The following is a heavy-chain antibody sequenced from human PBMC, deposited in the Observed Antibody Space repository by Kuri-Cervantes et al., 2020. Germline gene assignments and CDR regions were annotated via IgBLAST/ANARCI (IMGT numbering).Heavy chain of an antibody. J-gene: IGHJ6*02. CDR3: ARGHYGLDV. V-gene: IGHV4-59*01. CDR1: GGSISSYY. Sequence: GSLRLSCTVSGGSISSYYWSWIRQPPGKGLEWIGYIYYSGGTNYNPSLKSRVTISVDTSKNQFSLKLSSVTAADTAVYYCARGHYGLDVWGQGTTVTVSS. CDR2: IYYSGGT.